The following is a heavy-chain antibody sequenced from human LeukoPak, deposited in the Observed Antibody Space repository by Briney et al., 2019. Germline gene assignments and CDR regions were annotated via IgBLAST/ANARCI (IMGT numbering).Heavy chain of an antibody. D-gene: IGHD2/OR15-2a*01. CDR3: VSFYETY. Sequence: GGSLRLSCAASGNYWMHWVRQVPGKGLVWVSHINSDGSWTSYADSVKGRFTISKDNAKNTVYLQMNSLRAEDTAVYYCVSFYETYWGRGTLVTVSS. CDR2: INSDGSWT. J-gene: IGHJ4*02. V-gene: IGHV3-74*01. CDR1: GNYW.